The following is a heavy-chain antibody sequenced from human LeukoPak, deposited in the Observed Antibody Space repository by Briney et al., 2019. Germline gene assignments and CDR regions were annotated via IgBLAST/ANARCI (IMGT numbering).Heavy chain of an antibody. Sequence: ASVKVSCKASGYTFTSYGISWVRQAPGQGLEWMGWISAYNGNTNYAQNFQGRVTMTTDTSTSTAYMELRSLRSDDTAVYYCARGFKYEILTGYYFDYWGQGTLVTVSS. CDR3: ARGFKYEILTGYYFDY. D-gene: IGHD3-9*01. V-gene: IGHV1-18*01. CDR2: ISAYNGNT. CDR1: GYTFTSYG. J-gene: IGHJ4*02.